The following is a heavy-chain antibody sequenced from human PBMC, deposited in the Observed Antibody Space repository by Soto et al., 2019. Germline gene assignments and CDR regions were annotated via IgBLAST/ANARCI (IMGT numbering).Heavy chain of an antibody. D-gene: IGHD3-3*01. CDR1: GYSVSRYW. Sequence: PGESLKISCTGSGYSVSRYWSGWVRPVPGKGLEWMGIIYPGDSDTRYSPSFQGQVTISADKSISTAYLQWSSLKASDTAMYYCARFLKSFWSGYYATYYYYGMDVWGQGTTVTVSS. V-gene: IGHV5-51*01. CDR2: IYPGDSDT. CDR3: ARFLKSFWSGYYATYYYYGMDV. J-gene: IGHJ6*02.